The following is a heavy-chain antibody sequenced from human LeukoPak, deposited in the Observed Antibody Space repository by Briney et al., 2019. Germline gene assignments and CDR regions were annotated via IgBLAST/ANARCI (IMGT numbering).Heavy chain of an antibody. Sequence: SETLSLTCTVSGGSISSSSYYWGWIRQPPGKGLEWIGSIYYSGSTYYNPSLKSRVTISVDTSKNQFSLKLSSVTAADTAVYYCARDTITMVRGAPVFYGMDVWGQGTTVTVSS. D-gene: IGHD3-10*01. CDR1: GGSISSSSYY. J-gene: IGHJ6*02. CDR3: ARDTITMVRGAPVFYGMDV. V-gene: IGHV4-39*07. CDR2: IYYSGST.